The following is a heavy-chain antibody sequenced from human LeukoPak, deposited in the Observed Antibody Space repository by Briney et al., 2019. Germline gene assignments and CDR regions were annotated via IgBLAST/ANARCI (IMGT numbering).Heavy chain of an antibody. CDR3: AKVHGRDWYFDL. Sequence: PGRSLRLSCAASGFTFDDYAMHWVRQASGKGLEWVSGISWNSGSIGYADSVKGRFTISRDNAKNSLYLQMNSLRAEDTALYYCAKVHGRDWYFDLWGRGTLVTVSS. V-gene: IGHV3-9*01. CDR1: GFTFDDYA. CDR2: ISWNSGSI. D-gene: IGHD2-15*01. J-gene: IGHJ2*01.